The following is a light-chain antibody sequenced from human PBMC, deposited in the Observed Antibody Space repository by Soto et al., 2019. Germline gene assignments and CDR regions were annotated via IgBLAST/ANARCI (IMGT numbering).Light chain of an antibody. J-gene: IGKJ2*01. CDR1: QSVLYSSNNKND. CDR3: QQYYSTPLT. V-gene: IGKV4-1*01. CDR2: WAS. Sequence: DIVMTQSPDSLAVSLGERATINCKSRQSVLYSSNNKNDLAWYQQKPGQPPKLLIYWASTRESGVPDRFSGSGSGTDFTLTISSLQAEDVAVYYCQQYYSTPLTFGQGTKLEIK.